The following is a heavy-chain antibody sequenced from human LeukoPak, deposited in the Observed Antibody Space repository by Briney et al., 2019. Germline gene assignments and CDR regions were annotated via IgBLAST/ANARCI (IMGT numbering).Heavy chain of an antibody. CDR3: ARQTVLSVPVDY. V-gene: IGHV4-38-2*01. CDR1: GYSISSGYY. CDR2: IYHSGST. D-gene: IGHD1-14*01. J-gene: IGHJ4*02. Sequence: SETLSLTCAVSGYSISSGYYCGWIRQPPGKGLEWIGSIYHSGSTYYNPSLKSRVTISVDTSKNRFSLKLSSVTAADTAVYYCARQTVLSVPVDYWGQGTLVTVSS.